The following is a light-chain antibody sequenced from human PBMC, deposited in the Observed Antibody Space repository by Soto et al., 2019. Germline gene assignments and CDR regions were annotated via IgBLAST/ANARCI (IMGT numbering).Light chain of an antibody. CDR3: QHYNSYGT. CDR2: LGS. V-gene: IGKV2-28*01. CDR1: QSLLQSNGYNY. J-gene: IGKJ1*01. Sequence: DIVMTQSPLSLPVTPGEPASISCRSSQSLLQSNGYNYLDWYLQKPGQSPQLLIYLGSNRASGVPSRFSGSGSGTEFTLTISSLQPDDFATYYCQHYNSYGTFGQGTKVDIK.